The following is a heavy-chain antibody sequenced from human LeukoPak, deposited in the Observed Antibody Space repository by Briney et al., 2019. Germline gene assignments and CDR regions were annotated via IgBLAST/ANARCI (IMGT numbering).Heavy chain of an antibody. J-gene: IGHJ6*03. V-gene: IGHV4-39*01. Sequence: SETLSLTCTVSGGSISSSSYYWGWIRQPPGKGLEWIGSIYYSGSTYYNPSLKSRVTISVDTSKYQFSLKLSSVTAADTAVYYCARRVGPNYYYYYMDVWGKGTTVTVSS. CDR3: ARRVGPNYYYYYMDV. CDR1: GGSISSSSYY. D-gene: IGHD1-26*01. CDR2: IYYSGST.